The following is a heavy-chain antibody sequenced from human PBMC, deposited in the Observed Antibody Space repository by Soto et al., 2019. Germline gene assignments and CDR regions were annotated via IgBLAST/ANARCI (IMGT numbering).Heavy chain of an antibody. J-gene: IGHJ4*02. CDR3: ARGFQYWLPTFD. CDR1: GASVVNGNW. CDR2: VSLAGRN. D-gene: IGHD3-10*01. V-gene: IGHV4-4*02. Sequence: QVQLQASGPGLVRPSGTLSLTCSVSGASVVNGNWWSWVRQSPGKGLEWIGEVSLAGRNHYNPSLQCRVAISLDESKNQFSLILTSVTVADAAIYYCARGFQYWLPTFDWCRGTVVTVS.